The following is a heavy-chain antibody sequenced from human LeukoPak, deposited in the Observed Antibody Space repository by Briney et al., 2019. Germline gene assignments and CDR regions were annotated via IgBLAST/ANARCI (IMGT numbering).Heavy chain of an antibody. CDR3: ERIRPGNYFDY. CDR2: IKEDGSEE. D-gene: IGHD6-6*01. V-gene: IGHV3-7*01. Sequence: GGSLRLSCTASGFTFSIYWMSWVRQAPGKGLEWVASIKEDGSEETYVDSVRGRFTIFRDNARNSVHVKMNSLRAEDTAVYFCERIRPGNYFDYWGQGALVTVSS. CDR1: GFTFSIYW. J-gene: IGHJ4*02.